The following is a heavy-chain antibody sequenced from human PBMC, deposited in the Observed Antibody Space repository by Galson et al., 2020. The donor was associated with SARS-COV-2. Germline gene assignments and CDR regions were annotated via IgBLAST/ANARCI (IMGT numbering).Heavy chain of an antibody. D-gene: IGHD4-17*01. J-gene: IGHJ4*02. CDR2: ISYDASNE. CDR1: GFTFSNYP. CDR3: AREDYGDREGDY. Sequence: GESLKISCAASGFTFSNYPMHWVRQAPGKGLEWMAVISYDASNEFYAESVKGRFTISRDNSKNTLYLQMNSLRDEDSAVYYCAREDYGDREGDYWGQGTLVSVSS. V-gene: IGHV3-30*01.